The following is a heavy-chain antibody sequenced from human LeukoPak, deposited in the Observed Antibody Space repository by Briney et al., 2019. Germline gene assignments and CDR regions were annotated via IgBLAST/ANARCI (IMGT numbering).Heavy chain of an antibody. Sequence: GGSLRLSCAASGFTVSSNYMNWVRQAPGKGLEWVSVIYSRGSAYYADSVRGRFTISRDNSKNTLYLQMNSLRAEDTAVYYCAREYPGHYYDSSGYYTNDAFDIWGQGTMVTVSS. CDR2: IYSRGSA. D-gene: IGHD3-22*01. CDR1: GFTVSSNY. V-gene: IGHV3-53*01. CDR3: AREYPGHYYDSSGYYTNDAFDI. J-gene: IGHJ3*02.